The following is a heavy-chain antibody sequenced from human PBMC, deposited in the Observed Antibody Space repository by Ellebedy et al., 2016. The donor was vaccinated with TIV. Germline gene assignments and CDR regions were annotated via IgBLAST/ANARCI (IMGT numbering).Heavy chain of an antibody. J-gene: IGHJ6*03. CDR3: ARRGNTASVYMDV. D-gene: IGHD5-18*01. Sequence: GESLKISXAASGFTFSIYSMNWVRQAPGKGLEWVSYISSGSSTIYYADPVKGRFTVSRDNAKNSLYLQMNSLRDEDTAVYYCARRGNTASVYMDVWGQGTTVTVSS. CDR2: ISSGSSTI. CDR1: GFTFSIYS. V-gene: IGHV3-48*02.